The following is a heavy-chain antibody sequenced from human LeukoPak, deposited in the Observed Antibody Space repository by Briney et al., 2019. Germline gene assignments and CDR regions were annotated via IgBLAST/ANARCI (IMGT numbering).Heavy chain of an antibody. CDR2: ISSSSSYI. D-gene: IGHD3-22*01. CDR1: GFTFSSYS. V-gene: IGHV3-21*04. Sequence: GGSLRLSCAASGFTFSSYSMNWVRQAPGKGLEWVSSISSSSSYIYYADSVKGRFTISRDNAKNSLYLQMNSLRAEDTALYYCARERYYDSSGYPPAPPMDVWGKGTTVTVSS. CDR3: ARERYYDSSGYPPAPPMDV. J-gene: IGHJ6*03.